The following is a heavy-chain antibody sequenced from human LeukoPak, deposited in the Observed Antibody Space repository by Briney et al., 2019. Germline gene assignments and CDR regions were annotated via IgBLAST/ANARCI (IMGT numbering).Heavy chain of an antibody. D-gene: IGHD6-19*01. Sequence: ASVKVSCKATGYTLTSYVLSWVRQAPGQGLEWMGWITPYNGYAKYAQKFQGRVSMTTDTSTSTAYMELRSLRSDDTAVYYCARNISAGVDYWGQGTLVTVSS. V-gene: IGHV1-18*01. CDR1: GYTLTSYV. CDR3: ARNISAGVDY. J-gene: IGHJ4*02. CDR2: ITPYNGYA.